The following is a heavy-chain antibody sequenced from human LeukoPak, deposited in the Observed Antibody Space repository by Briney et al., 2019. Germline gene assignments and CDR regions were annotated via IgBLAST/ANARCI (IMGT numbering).Heavy chain of an antibody. J-gene: IGHJ6*04. Sequence: SENLSLNCAVYGGSLSGYYWSWIRQPPGKGLEWIGEINHSGSTNYNPSLKSRVTISVDTSKNQFSLKLSSVTAADTAVYYCAKWGGSGSSYYYYYYGMNVWGKGTTVTVSS. CDR3: AKWGGSGSSYYYYYYGMNV. D-gene: IGHD3-10*01. CDR1: GGSLSGYY. CDR2: INHSGST. V-gene: IGHV4-34*01.